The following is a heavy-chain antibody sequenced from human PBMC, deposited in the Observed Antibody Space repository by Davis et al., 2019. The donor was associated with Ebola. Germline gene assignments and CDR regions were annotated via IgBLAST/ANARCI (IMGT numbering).Heavy chain of an antibody. CDR1: GFTFGSYV. CDR3: ARAFNYYYYGMDV. Sequence: GESLKISCAASGFTFGSYVMSWVRQAPGKGLEWVSAISGSGGRTYYADSVKGRFTISRDNSKNSLYLQMNSLRDEDTAMYYCARAFNYYYYGMDVWGQGTTVTVSS. CDR2: ISGSGGRT. V-gene: IGHV3-23*01. J-gene: IGHJ6*02.